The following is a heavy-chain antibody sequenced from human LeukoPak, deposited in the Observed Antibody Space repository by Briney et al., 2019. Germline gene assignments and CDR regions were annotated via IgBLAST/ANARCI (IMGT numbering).Heavy chain of an antibody. D-gene: IGHD3-10*01. V-gene: IGHV3-20*04. Sequence: GGSLRLSCAASGFTFDDYGMSSVRQAPGKGLEWVSGINWNGGSTGYADSVKGRFTISRDNAKNSLYLQMNSLRAEDTALYYCAREVTMVRGESDYFDYWGQGTLVTVSS. J-gene: IGHJ4*02. CDR1: GFTFDDYG. CDR2: INWNGGST. CDR3: AREVTMVRGESDYFDY.